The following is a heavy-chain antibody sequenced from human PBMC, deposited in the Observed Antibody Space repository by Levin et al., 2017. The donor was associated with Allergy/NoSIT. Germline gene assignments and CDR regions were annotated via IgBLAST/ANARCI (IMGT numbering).Heavy chain of an antibody. CDR3: ASWAMYHYDRSAFDYFYYAVDV. CDR1: GIPFSSYD. V-gene: IGHV3-21*01. D-gene: IGHD3-22*01. J-gene: IGHJ6*02. CDR2: ISAGGNYI. Sequence: GGSLRLSCAASGIPFSSYDMNWVRQAPGKGLEWVSSISAGGNYIYYADSVKGRFTISRDNAKNSLFLQMNSLRAEDTAVYYCASWAMYHYDRSAFDYFYYAVDVWGQATTVTVSS.